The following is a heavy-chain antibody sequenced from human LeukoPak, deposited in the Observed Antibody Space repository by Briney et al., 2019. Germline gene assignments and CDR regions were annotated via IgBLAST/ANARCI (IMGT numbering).Heavy chain of an antibody. J-gene: IGHJ3*02. Sequence: SVKVSCKASGGTFSSYAISWVRQAPGQGLEWMGRIIPILGIANYAQKFQGRVTITAGKSTSTAYMELSSLRSEDTAVYYCARDRGSSWPTCAFDIWGQGTMVTVSS. CDR3: ARDRGSSWPTCAFDI. D-gene: IGHD6-13*01. V-gene: IGHV1-69*04. CDR1: GGTFSSYA. CDR2: IIPILGIA.